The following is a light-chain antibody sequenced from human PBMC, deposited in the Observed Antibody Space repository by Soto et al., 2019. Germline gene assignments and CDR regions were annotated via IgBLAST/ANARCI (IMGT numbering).Light chain of an antibody. V-gene: IGLV2-8*01. CDR1: SSDIGGYNF. CDR3: SSHGGSNNPYV. Sequence: QSALTQPPSASGSPGQSVAISCTGTSSDIGGYNFVSWYQQHPGKAPKLMIYDVTKQPSGVPDRFSGSKSGNTATLIVSGLQAEDEADYYCSSHGGSNNPYVFGPGTKVTVL. CDR2: DVT. J-gene: IGLJ1*01.